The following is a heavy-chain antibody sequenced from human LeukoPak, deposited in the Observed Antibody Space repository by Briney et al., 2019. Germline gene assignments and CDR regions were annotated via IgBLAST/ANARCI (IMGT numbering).Heavy chain of an antibody. CDR1: GYTFTGYY. CDR2: IKPISGVT. V-gene: IGHV1-2*02. D-gene: IGHD5-12*01. CDR3: ARGGYSGFDPFDY. Sequence: GASVKVSCKASGYTFTGYYMHWVRQAPGQGLEWMGWIKPISGVTNFAQNFLGSVSISRETSIRTAYLDMYSLTFDDTAVFYCARGGYSGFDPFDYWGQGTLVTVSS. J-gene: IGHJ4*02.